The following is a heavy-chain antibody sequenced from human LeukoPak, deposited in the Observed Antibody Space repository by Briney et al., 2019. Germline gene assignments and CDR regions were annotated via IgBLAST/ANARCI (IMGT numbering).Heavy chain of an antibody. J-gene: IGHJ3*02. D-gene: IGHD5-24*01. V-gene: IGHV1-8*03. Sequence: ASVKVSCKASGYTFTSYDINWVRQVTGQGLEWMGWMNPNSGNTGYAQKFQGRVTITRNTSISTAYMELSSLRSEDTAVYYCARDGYNRAAFDIWGQGTMVTVSS. CDR3: ARDGYNRAAFDI. CDR2: MNPNSGNT. CDR1: GYTFTSYD.